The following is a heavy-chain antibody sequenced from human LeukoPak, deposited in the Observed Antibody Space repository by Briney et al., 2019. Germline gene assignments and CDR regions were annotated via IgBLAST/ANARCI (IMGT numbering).Heavy chain of an antibody. CDR1: GYTFTGYY. Sequence: ASVKVSCKASGYTFTGYYMHWVRQAPGQGLEWMGGIIPVYGTTNYAQKFQGRVTITTDESTSTVYMELSSLRSEDTAIYYCATNLVVQYWITYMEVWGKGTTVTVSS. J-gene: IGHJ6*03. CDR3: ATNLVVQYWITYMEV. D-gene: IGHD1-1*01. V-gene: IGHV1-69*05. CDR2: IIPVYGTT.